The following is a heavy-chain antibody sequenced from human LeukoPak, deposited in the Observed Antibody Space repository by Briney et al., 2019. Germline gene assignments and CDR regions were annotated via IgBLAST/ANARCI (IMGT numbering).Heavy chain of an antibody. V-gene: IGHV4-34*01. CDR3: ARGHSYTMVRGVIVDAFDI. CDR2: INHSGST. J-gene: IGHJ3*02. Sequence: SETLSLTCAVYGGSFSGYYWSWIRQPPGKGLEWIWEINHSGSTNHNPSLKSRFTISVDTSKNQFSLKLSSVTAADTAVYYCARGHSYTMVRGVIVDAFDIWGLGTMVTVSS. CDR1: GGSFSGYY. D-gene: IGHD3-10*01.